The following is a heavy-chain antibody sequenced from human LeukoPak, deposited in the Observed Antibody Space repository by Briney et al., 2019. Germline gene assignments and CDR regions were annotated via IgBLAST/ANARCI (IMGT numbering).Heavy chain of an antibody. D-gene: IGHD3-16*01. J-gene: IGHJ4*02. V-gene: IGHV3-7*01. CDR3: ARDLSTDCYAYDY. CDR2: IKEDGSER. CDR1: GFTFRSYW. Sequence: GGSLRLSCAASGFTFRSYWMSWVRQTPGKGLEWVANIKEDGSERKYVDSVKGRFTISRDNAINSVYLQMNSLRVEDTAVYYCARDLSTDCYAYDYWGQGTLVTVSS.